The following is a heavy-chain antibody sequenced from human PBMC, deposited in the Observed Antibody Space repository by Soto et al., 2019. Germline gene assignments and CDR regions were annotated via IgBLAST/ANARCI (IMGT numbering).Heavy chain of an antibody. V-gene: IGHV4-31*03. Sequence: QVQLQESGPGLVKPSQTLSRTCTVSGGSISSGGYYWSWIRQHPGKGLEWIGYIYYSGSTYYNPSLKSRVTISVDTSKNQFSLKLSSVTAADTAVYYCARAPRAGDSGYDIPDYWGQGTLVTVSS. CDR2: IYYSGST. J-gene: IGHJ4*02. D-gene: IGHD5-12*01. CDR1: GGSISSGGYY. CDR3: ARAPRAGDSGYDIPDY.